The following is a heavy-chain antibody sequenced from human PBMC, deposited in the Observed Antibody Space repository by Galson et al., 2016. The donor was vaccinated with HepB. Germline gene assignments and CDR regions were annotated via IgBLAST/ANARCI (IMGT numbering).Heavy chain of an antibody. CDR2: ISGGGGST. CDR3: ANGRENYYYYGMDV. Sequence: SLRLSCAASGFTFNSYAMSWVRQAPGRGLEWVSAISGGGGSTYYADSVKGRFTISRDNSKNTLYLQMKSLRAEDTAVYYCANGRENYYYYGMDVWGQGTTVTVSS. CDR1: GFTFNSYA. D-gene: IGHD2/OR15-2a*01. J-gene: IGHJ6*02. V-gene: IGHV3-23*01.